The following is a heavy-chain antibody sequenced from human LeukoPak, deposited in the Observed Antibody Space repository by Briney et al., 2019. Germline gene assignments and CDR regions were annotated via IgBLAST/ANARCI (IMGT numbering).Heavy chain of an antibody. D-gene: IGHD6-6*01. J-gene: IGHJ2*01. V-gene: IGHV3-48*03. CDR3: ARWTRVTSSSLWYFDL. CDR1: GFTFSSYE. CDR2: IHNGGSST. Sequence: GGSLTLSCVASGFTFSSYEMNWVRQAPGEGLEWVSYIHNGGSSTYYADSVKGRFTISRDNGKNSLHLQMNSLRVEDTAVYYCARWTRVTSSSLWYFDLWGRGTLVTVSS.